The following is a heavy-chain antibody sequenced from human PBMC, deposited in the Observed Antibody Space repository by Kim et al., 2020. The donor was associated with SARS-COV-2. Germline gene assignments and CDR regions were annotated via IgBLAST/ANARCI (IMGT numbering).Heavy chain of an antibody. CDR2: ISYSGNT. CDR3: ARRDV. Sequence: ISYSGNTSYNPSLKSRVTLSVDTSKNQFSLKLSSVTAADTAVYYCARRDVWGKGTTVTVSS. J-gene: IGHJ6*04. V-gene: IGHV4-31*02.